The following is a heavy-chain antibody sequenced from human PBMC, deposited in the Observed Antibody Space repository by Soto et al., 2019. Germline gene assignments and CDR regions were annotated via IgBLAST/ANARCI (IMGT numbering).Heavy chain of an antibody. D-gene: IGHD4-4*01. CDR2: IIPILGIA. CDR1: GGTFSSYT. V-gene: IGHV1-69*02. J-gene: IGHJ6*03. Sequence: QVQLVQSGAKVKKPGSSVKVSCKASGGTFSSYTISWVRQAPGQGLEWMGRIIPILGIANYAQKFQGRVTITADKSTSTAYMELSSLRSEDTAVYYCARVPLTGDYYMDVWGKGTTVTVSS. CDR3: ARVPLTGDYYMDV.